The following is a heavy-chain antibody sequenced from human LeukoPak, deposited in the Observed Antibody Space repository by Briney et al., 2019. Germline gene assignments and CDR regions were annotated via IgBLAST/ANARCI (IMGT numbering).Heavy chain of an antibody. CDR3: AKDSISEGYSSGWPDGTSDY. D-gene: IGHD6-19*01. Sequence: PGGSLRLSCAASGFTFSSYAMSWVRQAPGKGLERVSAISGSGGSTYYADSVKGRFTISRDNSKNTLYLQMNSLRAEDTAVYYCAKDSISEGYSSGWPDGTSDYWGQGTLVTVSS. CDR1: GFTFSSYA. V-gene: IGHV3-23*01. CDR2: ISGSGGST. J-gene: IGHJ4*02.